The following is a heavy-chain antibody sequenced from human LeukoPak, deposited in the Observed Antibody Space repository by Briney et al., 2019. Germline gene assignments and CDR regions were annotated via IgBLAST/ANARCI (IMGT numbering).Heavy chain of an antibody. CDR3: ARVGGHCSGGSCYSPSPNFDY. CDR2: IKQDGSEK. Sequence: GGSLRLPCAASGFTFSSYWMSWVRQAPGKGLEWVANIKQDGSEKYYVDSVKGRFTISRDNAKNSLCLQMNSLRVEDTAVYYCARVGGHCSGGSCYSPSPNFDYWGQGTLVTVSS. CDR1: GFTFSSYW. V-gene: IGHV3-7*01. J-gene: IGHJ4*02. D-gene: IGHD2-15*01.